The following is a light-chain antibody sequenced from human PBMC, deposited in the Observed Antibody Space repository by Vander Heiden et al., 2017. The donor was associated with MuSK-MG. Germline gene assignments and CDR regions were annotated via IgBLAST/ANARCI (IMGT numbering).Light chain of an antibody. CDR3: QQYGSSTGFT. J-gene: IGKJ3*01. Sequence: ALTQSPGSLSLSPGERATLSCRASQSVRSSYLAWYQQKPGQAPRLLIYGASSRATGIPDRFSGSGSGTDFTLTISRLEPEDFAVYYCQQYGSSTGFTFGPGTKVDIK. CDR1: QSVRSSY. CDR2: GAS. V-gene: IGKV3-20*01.